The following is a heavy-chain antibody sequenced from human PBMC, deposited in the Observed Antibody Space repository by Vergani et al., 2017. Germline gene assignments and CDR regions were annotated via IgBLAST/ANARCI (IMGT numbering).Heavy chain of an antibody. Sequence: QVQLQESGPGLVKPSQTLSLTCTVSGGSISSGSYYWSWIRQPAGKGLEWIGRIYTSGSTNYNPSLKSRVTMSVDTSKNQFSLKLSSVTAADTAVYYCARDRGYYDSSGYYYVNWFDPWGQGTLVTVSS. CDR1: GGSISSGSYY. D-gene: IGHD3-22*01. CDR3: ARDRGYYDSSGYYYVNWFDP. CDR2: IYTSGST. V-gene: IGHV4-61*02. J-gene: IGHJ5*02.